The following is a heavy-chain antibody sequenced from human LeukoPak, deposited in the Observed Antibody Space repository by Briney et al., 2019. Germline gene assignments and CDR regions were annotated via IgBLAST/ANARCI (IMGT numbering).Heavy chain of an antibody. J-gene: IGHJ4*02. V-gene: IGHV3-74*01. CDR1: GFTFNAFW. D-gene: IGHD3-22*01. CDR2: INSDGSSI. CDR3: ARGLVHDTSGYYSDY. Sequence: GGSLRLSCAASGFTFNAFWMHWVRQAPGKGLVWVSRINSDGSSIAYADSVKGRFTISGDNAKNTLYLQMNSLKAEDAAVYYCARGLVHDTSGYYSDYWGQGTLVTVSS.